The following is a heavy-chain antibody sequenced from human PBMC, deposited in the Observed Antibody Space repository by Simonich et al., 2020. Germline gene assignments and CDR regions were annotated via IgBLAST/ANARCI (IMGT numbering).Heavy chain of an antibody. D-gene: IGHD6-13*01. CDR1: GGSISSSSYY. CDR2: IYESGSN. J-gene: IGHJ3*02. CDR3: ARHAGFAFDI. Sequence: QLQLQESGPGLVKPSETLSLTCTVSGGSISSSSYYWGWIRQPPGKGLEWIGSIYESGSNYYNPSLKSRVTISVDTSKNQFSLKLSSVTAADTAVYYCARHAGFAFDIWGQGTMVTVSS. V-gene: IGHV4-39*01.